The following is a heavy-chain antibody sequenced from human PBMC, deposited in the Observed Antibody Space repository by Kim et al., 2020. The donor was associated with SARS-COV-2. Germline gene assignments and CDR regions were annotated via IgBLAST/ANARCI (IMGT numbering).Heavy chain of an antibody. CDR1: GGTFSSYA. V-gene: IGHV1-69*13. CDR2: IIPIFGTA. Sequence: SVKVSCKASGGTFSSYAISWVRQAPGQGLEWMGGIIPIFGTANYAQKFQGRVTITADESTSTAYMELSSLRSEDTAVYYCASLPVGGGPYSGYDDGMDVWGQGTTVTVSS. D-gene: IGHD5-12*01. CDR3: ASLPVGGGPYSGYDDGMDV. J-gene: IGHJ6*02.